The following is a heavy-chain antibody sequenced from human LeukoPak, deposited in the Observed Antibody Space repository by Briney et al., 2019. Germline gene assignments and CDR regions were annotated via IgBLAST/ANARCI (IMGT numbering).Heavy chain of an antibody. CDR1: GFTVSSNY. D-gene: IGHD3-10*01. Sequence: GGSLRLSCAASGFTVSSNYMGWVRQAPGKGLEWVSIIYSGGSTYYADSVQGRFTISRDNSKNTLYLQMNSLRAEDTAVYYCARAPYGNYYYYYMDVWGKGTTVTVSS. CDR2: IYSGGST. CDR3: ARAPYGNYYYYYMDV. V-gene: IGHV3-53*01. J-gene: IGHJ6*03.